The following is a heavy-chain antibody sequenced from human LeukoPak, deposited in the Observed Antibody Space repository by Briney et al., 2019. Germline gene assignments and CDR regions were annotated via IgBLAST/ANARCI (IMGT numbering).Heavy chain of an antibody. Sequence: GGSLRLSCAASGFTFSSYWMHWVRQAPGKGLVWVSRINSDGRSTSNADSVKGRFTISRDNAKNTLWLQMNSLRAEVTAVYYCARVVVGSPPRAFDIWGQGTMVTVSS. CDR2: INSDGRST. CDR3: ARVVVGSPPRAFDI. CDR1: GFTFSSYW. J-gene: IGHJ3*02. D-gene: IGHD2-15*01. V-gene: IGHV3-74*01.